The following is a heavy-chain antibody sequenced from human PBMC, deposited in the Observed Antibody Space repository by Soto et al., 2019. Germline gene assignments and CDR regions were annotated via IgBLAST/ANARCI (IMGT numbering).Heavy chain of an antibody. Sequence: GESLKISCKGSGYSFTSYWIGWVRQMPGKGLEWMGIIYPGDSDTRYSPSFQGQVTISADKSISTAYLQWSSLKASGTAMYYCARPMTTVTSVAPFNYWGQGTLVTVSS. CDR2: IYPGDSDT. D-gene: IGHD4-17*01. V-gene: IGHV5-51*01. CDR3: ARPMTTVTSVAPFNY. J-gene: IGHJ4*02. CDR1: GYSFTSYW.